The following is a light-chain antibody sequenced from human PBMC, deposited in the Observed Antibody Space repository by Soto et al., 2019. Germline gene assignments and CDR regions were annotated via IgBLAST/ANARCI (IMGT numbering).Light chain of an antibody. CDR2: GAS. Sequence: EIVLTQSPGNLSLSPGERGPLSARASQSVSGSYLAWYQQKPGQAPRLLIYGASSRATGIPDRFSGSGSGTDFTLTISRLEPEDFAVYYCQQYGSSPPWTFGQVTKVDIK. V-gene: IGKV3-20*01. CDR1: QSVSGSY. CDR3: QQYGSSPPWT. J-gene: IGKJ1*01.